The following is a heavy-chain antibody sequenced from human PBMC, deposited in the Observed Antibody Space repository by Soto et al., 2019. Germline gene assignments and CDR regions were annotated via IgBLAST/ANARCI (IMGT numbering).Heavy chain of an antibody. CDR3: ARSGIVRCIGRGLCDY. Sequence: EVQLVESGGGLVKPGGSLRLSCAASGFTLSNAWMSWVRQAPGKGLAWVANIKQDGSEKYYVDSVKGRFTISRDNAKNLLYLQMNSQRAEDTAVYYCARSGIVRCIGRGLCDYWGMGNLVTVVS. CDR2: IKQDGSEK. D-gene: IGHD1-26*01. CDR1: GFTLSNAW. V-gene: IGHV3-7*03. J-gene: IGHJ4*02.